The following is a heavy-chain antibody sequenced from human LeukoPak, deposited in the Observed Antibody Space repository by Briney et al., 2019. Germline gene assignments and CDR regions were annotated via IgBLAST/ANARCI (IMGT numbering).Heavy chain of an antibody. CDR2: INHSGST. Sequence: SETLSLTCAVYGGSFSGYYWSWIRQPPGKGLEWIGEINHSGSTNYNPSLKSRVTISVDTSKNQFSLKLSSVTAADTAVYYCARHTGGWGSFDYWGQGTLVTVSS. D-gene: IGHD7-27*01. CDR3: ARHTGGWGSFDY. V-gene: IGHV4-34*01. J-gene: IGHJ4*02. CDR1: GGSFSGYY.